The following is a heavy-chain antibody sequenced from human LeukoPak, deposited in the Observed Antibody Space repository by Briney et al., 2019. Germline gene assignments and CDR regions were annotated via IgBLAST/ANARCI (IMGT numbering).Heavy chain of an antibody. V-gene: IGHV3-30*18. CDR1: GGSFSGYY. Sequence: LCLTCAVYGGSFSGYYWSWIRQAPGKGLEWVAVLSSDGSNKYCADSVKGRFTISRDNSKNALYLQMNSLRIEDTAVYYCAKGLLSNSQRGYFDCWGQAGLVSVSS. D-gene: IGHD1-26*01. J-gene: IGHJ4*01. CDR2: LSSDGSNK. CDR3: AKGLLSNSQRGYFDC.